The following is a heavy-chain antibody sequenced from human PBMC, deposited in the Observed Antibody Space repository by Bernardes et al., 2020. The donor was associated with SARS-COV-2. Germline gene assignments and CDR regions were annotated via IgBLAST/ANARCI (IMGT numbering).Heavy chain of an antibody. Sequence: GSLRLSCAASGFTFSRHSMNWVRQAPGKGLEWISYISSSSSNIYYADSVKGRFTISRDNAKNSLYLHMNSLRAEDTAVYYCARDQRSGWYEFDYWGQGTLVTVSS. V-gene: IGHV3-48*01. CDR2: ISSSSSNI. J-gene: IGHJ4*02. CDR1: GFTFSRHS. D-gene: IGHD6-19*01. CDR3: ARDQRSGWYEFDY.